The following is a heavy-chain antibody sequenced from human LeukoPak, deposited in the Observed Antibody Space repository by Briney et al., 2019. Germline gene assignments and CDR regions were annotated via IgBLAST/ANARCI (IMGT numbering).Heavy chain of an antibody. CDR1: GFTFSSYS. J-gene: IGHJ4*02. CDR3: ARDYYGSGSYSPIDL. CDR2: ISSSSRFI. Sequence: GGSLRLSCAASGFTFSSYSMNWVRQAPGKGLEWVSSISSSSRFIYYADSVRGRFTISRDNAENSLYLQMNSLRAEDTAVYFCARDYYGSGSYSPIDLWGQGTLVTVSS. V-gene: IGHV3-21*01. D-gene: IGHD3-10*01.